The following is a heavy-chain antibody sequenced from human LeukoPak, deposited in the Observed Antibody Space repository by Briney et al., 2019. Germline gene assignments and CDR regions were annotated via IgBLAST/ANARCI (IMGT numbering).Heavy chain of an antibody. CDR1: GGSVSSYY. Sequence: SETLSLTCTVSGGSVSSYYWSWIRQPPGKGLEWIGYIFYSGSTNYNPSLKSRVTISIDTSKNQFSLKPSSVTAADTAVYFCARTKSQLWSDYWGQGTLVTVSS. CDR3: ARTKSQLWSDY. V-gene: IGHV4-59*02. D-gene: IGHD5-18*01. J-gene: IGHJ4*02. CDR2: IFYSGST.